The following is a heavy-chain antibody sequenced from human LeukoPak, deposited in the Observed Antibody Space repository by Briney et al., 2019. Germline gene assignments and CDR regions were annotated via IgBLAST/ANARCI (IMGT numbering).Heavy chain of an antibody. V-gene: IGHV3-53*01. CDR2: IYSGGST. CDR3: ATGALDSGGYFIY. J-gene: IGHJ4*02. D-gene: IGHD3-22*01. Sequence: PGGSLRLSCAASGFIVISNHMSWVRQTPGKGLEWVSIIYSGGSTYYADSVKGRFTISRDSSKNTLYLQMNSLRAEDTAVYYCATGALDSGGYFIYWGQGTLVTVSS. CDR1: GFIVISNH.